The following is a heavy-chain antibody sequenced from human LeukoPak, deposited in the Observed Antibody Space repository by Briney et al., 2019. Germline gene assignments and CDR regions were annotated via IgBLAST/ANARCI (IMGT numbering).Heavy chain of an antibody. CDR3: AKEMYDIVATAASYYYYYGMDV. J-gene: IGHJ6*02. V-gene: IGHV3-30*02. Sequence: GGSLRLACAASGHTFRSYGMHWVREAPGKGLGGVALLRCEGSIKYYADSVKGRFTISRDNSKNTLYLQMNSLRAEDTAVYYCAKEMYDIVATAASYYYYYGMDVWGQGTTVTVSS. D-gene: IGHD5-12*01. CDR1: GHTFRSYG. CDR2: LRCEGSIK.